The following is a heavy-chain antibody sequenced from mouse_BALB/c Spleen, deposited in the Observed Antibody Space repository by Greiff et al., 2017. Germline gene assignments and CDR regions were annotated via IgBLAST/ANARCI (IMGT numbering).Heavy chain of an antibody. Sequence: EVQGVESGGDLVKPGGSLKLSCAASGFTFSSYGMSWVRQTPDKRLEWVATISSGGSYTYYPDSVKGRFTISRDNAKNTLYLQMSSLKSEDTAMYYCARQTTMSMDYWGQGTSVTVSS. CDR2: ISSGGSYT. J-gene: IGHJ4*01. D-gene: IGHD2-4*01. CDR3: ARQTTMSMDY. CDR1: GFTFSSYG. V-gene: IGHV5-6*01.